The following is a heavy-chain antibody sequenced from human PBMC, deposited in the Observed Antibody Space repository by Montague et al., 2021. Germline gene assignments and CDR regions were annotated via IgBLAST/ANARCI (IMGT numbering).Heavy chain of an antibody. CDR2: IDSSSSYI. CDR1: GFTFSYYS. D-gene: IGHD6-6*01. V-gene: IGHV3-21*01. J-gene: IGHJ4*02. CDR3: ARYEVASSRSSIDY. Sequence: SLRLSCTASGFTFSYYSMLWVRQAPGQGLQWVSSIDSSSSYIFYVDSLKGRFTISRDNAKSSLSLQINSLGADDTGVYYCARYEVASSRSSIDYWGRGTLVTVSS.